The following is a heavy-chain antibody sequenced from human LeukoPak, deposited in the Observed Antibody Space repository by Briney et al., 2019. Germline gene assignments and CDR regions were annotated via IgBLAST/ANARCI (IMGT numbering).Heavy chain of an antibody. D-gene: IGHD2-21*02. Sequence: ASVKVSCKVSGYALTELSMHWVRQAPGKGLEWMGGFDPEDGETIYAQKFQGRVTMTEDTSTDTAYMELSSLRSEDTAVYYCATIPVSVVVTEYWGQGTLVTVSS. CDR2: FDPEDGET. CDR1: GYALTELS. V-gene: IGHV1-24*01. CDR3: ATIPVSVVVTEY. J-gene: IGHJ4*02.